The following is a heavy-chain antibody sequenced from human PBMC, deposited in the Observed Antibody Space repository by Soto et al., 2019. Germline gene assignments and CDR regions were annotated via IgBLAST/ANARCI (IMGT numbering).Heavy chain of an antibody. J-gene: IGHJ4*02. D-gene: IGHD3-22*01. V-gene: IGHV4-59*04. CDR1: GGSISSYY. CDR3: AGLYPYESSGYHLDY. Sequence: PSETLSLTCTVSGGSISSYYWSWIRLPPGKGLEWVGSIYYRGNTYYNPSLGSRVTISVDTSKNQFSLKLSSVTAADTAVFYCAGLYPYESSGYHLDYWSQGTLVTVSS. CDR2: IYYRGNT.